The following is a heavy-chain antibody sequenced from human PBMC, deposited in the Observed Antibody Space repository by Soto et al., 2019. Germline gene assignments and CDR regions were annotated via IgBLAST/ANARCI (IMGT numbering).Heavy chain of an antibody. CDR3: ARVGSGGGGDY. D-gene: IGHD3-16*01. CDR1: GFMFSNYA. J-gene: IGHJ4*02. V-gene: IGHV3-30*03. Sequence: QVQWVESGGGVVQPGRSLSLSCAASGFMFSNYAMYWVRQAPGKGPEWVAVISNDGSHEYYVDSVKGRFSSSRDNSKNTVYLQMNSLRPDDTAFYYCARVGSGGGGDYWGQGTLVTVSS. CDR2: ISNDGSHE.